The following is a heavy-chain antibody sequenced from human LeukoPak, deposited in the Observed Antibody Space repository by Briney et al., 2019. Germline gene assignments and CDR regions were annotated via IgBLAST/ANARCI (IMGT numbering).Heavy chain of an antibody. D-gene: IGHD3-22*01. CDR2: ISGSGGST. CDR1: GFTFSSYA. Sequence: PGGSLRLSCAASGFTFSSYAMSWVRQAPGKGLEWVSAISGSGGSTYYAGSVKGRFTISRDNSKNTLYLQMNSLRAEDTAVYYCARTYYYDSSGYLPDYWGQGTLVTVSS. V-gene: IGHV3-23*01. J-gene: IGHJ4*02. CDR3: ARTYYYDSSGYLPDY.